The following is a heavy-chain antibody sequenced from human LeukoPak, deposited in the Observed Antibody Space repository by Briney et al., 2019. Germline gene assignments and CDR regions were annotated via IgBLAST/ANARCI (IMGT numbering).Heavy chain of an antibody. V-gene: IGHV3-30-3*01. J-gene: IGHJ5*02. D-gene: IGHD3-16*01. CDR1: GFTFNYAW. CDR2: ISFDGSNK. CDR3: AREELGSSLGFDP. Sequence: GGSLRLSCAASGFTFNYAWMSWVRQPPGKGLEWVAVISFDGSNKYYADSVKGRFTISRDNSKNTLYLQMNSLRAEDTAVYYCAREELGSSLGFDPWGQGTLVTVSS.